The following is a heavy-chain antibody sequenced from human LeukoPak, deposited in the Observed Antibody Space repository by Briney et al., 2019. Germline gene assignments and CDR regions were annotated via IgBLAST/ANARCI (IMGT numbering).Heavy chain of an antibody. CDR1: GGTFSSYA. CDR3: ARVKSYYYDSSGSHSAFDI. V-gene: IGHV1-69*13. D-gene: IGHD3-22*01. CDR2: IIPIFGTA. Sequence: SVKVSCKASGGTFSSYAISWVRQAPGQGLEWMGGIIPIFGTANYAQKFQGRVTITADESTGTAYMELSSLRSEDTAVYYCARVKSYYYDSSGSHSAFDIWGQGTMVTVSS. J-gene: IGHJ3*02.